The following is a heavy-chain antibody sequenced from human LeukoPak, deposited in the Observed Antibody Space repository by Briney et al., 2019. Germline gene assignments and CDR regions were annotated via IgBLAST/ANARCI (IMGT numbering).Heavy chain of an antibody. V-gene: IGHV3-21*01. Sequence: GGSLRLSCAASGFTFSSYSMHWVRQAPGKGLEWVSSISSSSSYIYYADSVKGRFTISRDNAKNSLYLQMNSLRAEDTAVYYCARDGPFVGATLGAFDIWGQGTMVTVSS. J-gene: IGHJ3*02. CDR2: ISSSSSYI. CDR3: ARDGPFVGATLGAFDI. CDR1: GFTFSSYS. D-gene: IGHD1-26*01.